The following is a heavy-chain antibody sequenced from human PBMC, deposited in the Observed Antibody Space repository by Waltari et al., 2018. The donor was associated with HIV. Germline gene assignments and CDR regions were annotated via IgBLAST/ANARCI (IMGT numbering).Heavy chain of an antibody. Sequence: QVQLVQSGAEVKKPGASVKVSCKASGYTFTGYYMHWVRQATGQGLEWMGWINPNSGGTNYASKFNGRVTMTRETSIRTAYLELSRLRSDDTAVYYGARDGSSGWSGWVDPWGQGTLVTVSS. CDR2: INPNSGGT. CDR1: GYTFTGYY. J-gene: IGHJ5*02. CDR3: ARDGSSGWSGWVDP. D-gene: IGHD6-19*01. V-gene: IGHV1-2*07.